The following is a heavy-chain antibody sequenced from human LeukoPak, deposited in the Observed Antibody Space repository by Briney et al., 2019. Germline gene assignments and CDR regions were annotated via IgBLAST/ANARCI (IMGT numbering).Heavy chain of an antibody. V-gene: IGHV4-39*01. CDR1: GGSISSSSYY. J-gene: IGHJ5*02. Sequence: SETLSLTCTVSGGSISSSSYYWGWIRQPPGKGLGWIGSIYYSGSTYYNPSLKSRVTISVDTSKNQFSLKLSSVTAADTPVYYCARNVGVTIFGVVILNCFDPWAREPWSPSPQ. CDR3: ARNVGVTIFGVVILNCFDP. CDR2: IYYSGST. D-gene: IGHD3-3*01.